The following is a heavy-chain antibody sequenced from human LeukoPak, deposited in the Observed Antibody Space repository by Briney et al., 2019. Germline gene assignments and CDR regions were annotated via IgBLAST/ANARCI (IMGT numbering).Heavy chain of an antibody. CDR1: GFTFSSYA. D-gene: IGHD6-13*01. CDR3: TKDPGYSRSLDH. J-gene: IGHJ5*02. V-gene: IGHV3-23*01. CDR2: ISGGGDT. Sequence: PGGSLRLSCAGPGFTFSSYALSWVRQAPGKGLEWVPAISGGGDTYYGDSVKGRFTISRDNSKNTLYLQVNSLRAEDTAVYYCTKDPGYSRSLDHWGQGTLVTVSS.